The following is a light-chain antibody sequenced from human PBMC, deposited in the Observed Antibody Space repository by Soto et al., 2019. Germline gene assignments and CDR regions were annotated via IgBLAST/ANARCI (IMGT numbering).Light chain of an antibody. CDR2: DTS. CDR3: QQYDNLPIT. J-gene: IGKJ5*01. V-gene: IGKV1-33*01. CDR1: QDIKHY. Sequence: DIQMTESPSTLSASVGDRVTITCQARQDIKHYLNWYQQKPGKAPNILIYDTSVLETGVPSRFSGSGSGTDFTFTISSLKPEDIATYYCQQYDNLPITFGQGTRLEIK.